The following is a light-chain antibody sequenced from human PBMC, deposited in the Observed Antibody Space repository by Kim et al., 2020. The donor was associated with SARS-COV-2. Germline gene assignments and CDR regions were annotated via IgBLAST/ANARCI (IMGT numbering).Light chain of an antibody. J-gene: IGLJ2*01. Sequence: PGQSITISCTGTSSDVGGYNYVYWYQQHPGKAPKLMIYDVSNRPSGVSNRFSGSKSGNTASLTISGLQAEDEADYYCSSYTSSSTLFGGGTQLTVL. CDR2: DVS. V-gene: IGLV2-14*03. CDR1: SSDVGGYNY. CDR3: SSYTSSSTL.